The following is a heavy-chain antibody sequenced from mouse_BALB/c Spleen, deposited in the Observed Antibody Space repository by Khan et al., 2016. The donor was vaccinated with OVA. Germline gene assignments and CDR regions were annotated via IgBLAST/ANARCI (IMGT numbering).Heavy chain of an antibody. CDR3: ARRNYYGYTFAY. Sequence: QVQLQQSGAELARPGASVKLSCKASGYSFTDYYINWVKQRTGQGLELIGEISPGSGDTYYIEKFKGKATLTADKSSSTAYMQRSSLPSEASAVYFCARRNYYGYTFAYWGQGTLVPVYA. CDR2: ISPGSGDT. J-gene: IGHJ3*01. V-gene: IGHV1-77*01. D-gene: IGHD1-2*01. CDR1: GYSFTDYY.